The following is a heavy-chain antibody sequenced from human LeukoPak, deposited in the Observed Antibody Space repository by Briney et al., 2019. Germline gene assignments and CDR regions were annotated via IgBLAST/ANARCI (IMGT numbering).Heavy chain of an antibody. J-gene: IGHJ4*02. CDR2: VSHDGSNE. Sequence: GKSLRLSCAASGFPFSSYSMHWVRLAPGKGLEWVAVVSHDGSNEYYVDSVKGRFTISRDNAKNSLFLQMDSLRGEDTAVYYCARCTTGKTFGSLREIKKSREIDYWGQGTLVTVSS. D-gene: IGHD1-1*01. V-gene: IGHV3-30*04. CDR1: GFPFSSYS. CDR3: ARCTTGKTFGSLREIKKSREIDY.